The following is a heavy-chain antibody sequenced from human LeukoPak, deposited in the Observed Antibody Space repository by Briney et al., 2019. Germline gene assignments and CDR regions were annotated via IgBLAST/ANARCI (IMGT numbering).Heavy chain of an antibody. CDR1: GGSISNYY. CDR2: IYYSGST. V-gene: IGHV4-59*01. Sequence: PSETLSLICNVSGGSISNYYWSWIRQPPGKGLEWIGYIYYSGSTNYNPSLKSRVTISVDTSKNQLSLKLTSVTAADTAVYYCARANYYGSGSYSYFQHWGQGTLVTVSS. J-gene: IGHJ1*01. CDR3: ARANYYGSGSYSYFQH. D-gene: IGHD3-10*01.